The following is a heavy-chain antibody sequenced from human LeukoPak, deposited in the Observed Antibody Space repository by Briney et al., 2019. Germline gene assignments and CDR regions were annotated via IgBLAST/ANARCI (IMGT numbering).Heavy chain of an antibody. V-gene: IGHV1-2*02. CDR3: ARVKGRVFGVITTKERYFDY. CDR2: INPNSGVS. D-gene: IGHD3-3*01. CDR1: GYTFTGSY. Sequence: ASVKVSCKASGYTFTGSYMHWVRQAPGQGLEWMGWINPNSGVSNYAQKFRGRVTMTRDTSISTAYMELSRLTSDDTAVYYCARVKGRVFGVITTKERYFDYWGQGTLVTASS. J-gene: IGHJ4*02.